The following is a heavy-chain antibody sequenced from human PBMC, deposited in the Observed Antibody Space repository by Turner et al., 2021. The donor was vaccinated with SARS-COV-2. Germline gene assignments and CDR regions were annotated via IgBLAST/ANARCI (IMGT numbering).Heavy chain of an antibody. CDR2: ISYDGSYK. CDR3: ARARNYSSSWYGVDVPFDP. J-gene: IGHJ5*02. D-gene: IGHD6-13*01. V-gene: IGHV3-30-3*01. CDR1: AFTFSSYS. Sequence: QVQLVESGGGVVQPGRSLSTSCAASAFTFSSYSMHWVRQAPGKGLEWVAVISYDGSYKCYADSVKGRFTISRDNSKNTLYLQMNSLRAEDTAVYYCARARNYSSSWYGVDVPFDPWGQGTLVTVSS.